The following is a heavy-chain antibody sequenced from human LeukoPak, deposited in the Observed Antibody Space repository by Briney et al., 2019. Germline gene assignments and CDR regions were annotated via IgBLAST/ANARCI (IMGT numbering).Heavy chain of an antibody. CDR2: IYSGGST. Sequence: GGSLRLSCAASGFTFSSNYMSWVRQAPGKGLEWVSVIYSGGSTYYADSVKGRFTISRDNSKNTLYLQMNSLRAEDTAVYYCARVMDTAIIPDAFDIWGQGTMVTVSS. CDR3: ARVMDTAIIPDAFDI. J-gene: IGHJ3*02. D-gene: IGHD5-18*01. CDR1: GFTFSSNY. V-gene: IGHV3-66*01.